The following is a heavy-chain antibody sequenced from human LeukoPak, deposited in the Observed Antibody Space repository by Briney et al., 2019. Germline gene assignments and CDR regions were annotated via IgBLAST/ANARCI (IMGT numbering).Heavy chain of an antibody. D-gene: IGHD5-24*01. V-gene: IGHV4-39*01. J-gene: IGHJ4*02. CDR3: ARRARDGFVDF. CDR2: IYYSGST. Sequence: PSETLSLTCTVSGGDINNNNCYWSWIRQSPGTGLEWIGSIYYSGSTYYNPSLKSRVAISIDTSKNQFSLNLTSVTAADTAVYYCARRARDGFVDFWGQGTLVTVSS. CDR1: GGDINNNNCY.